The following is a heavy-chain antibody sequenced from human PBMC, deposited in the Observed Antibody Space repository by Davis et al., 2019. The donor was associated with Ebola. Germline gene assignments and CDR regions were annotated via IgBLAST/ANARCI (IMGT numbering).Heavy chain of an antibody. CDR1: GFTFSSYA. D-gene: IGHD3-10*01. CDR2: ISGSGGST. Sequence: GESLKISCAASGFTFSSYAMSWVRQAPGKGLEWVSAISGSGGSTYYADSVKGRFTISRDNSKNTLYLQMNSLRAEDTAVYYCAKGGQYFQHWGQGTLVTVSS. CDR3: AKGGQYFQH. V-gene: IGHV3-23*01. J-gene: IGHJ1*01.